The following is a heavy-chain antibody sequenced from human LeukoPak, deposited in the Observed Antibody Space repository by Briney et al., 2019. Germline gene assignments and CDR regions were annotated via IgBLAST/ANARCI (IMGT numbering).Heavy chain of an antibody. J-gene: IGHJ5*02. CDR1: GYTFTGYY. Sequence: GASVKVSCKASGYTFTGYYMHWVRQAPGQGLEWMGWINPNSGGTNYAQKFQGRVTMTRDTSISTAYMELSRLRSDDTAVYYCARERRPGVVVAATRKTPGWFDPWGQGTLVTVSS. CDR3: ARERRPGVVVAATRKTPGWFDP. V-gene: IGHV1-2*02. CDR2: INPNSGGT. D-gene: IGHD2-15*01.